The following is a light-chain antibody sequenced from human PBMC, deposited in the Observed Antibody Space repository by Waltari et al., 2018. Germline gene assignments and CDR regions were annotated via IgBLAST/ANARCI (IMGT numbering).Light chain of an antibody. CDR3: AAWDDSLNGPV. CDR2: SNT. J-gene: IGLJ2*01. V-gene: IGLV1-44*01. CDR1: SPNIGSNT. Sequence: QSGLTQPPSASVTPGQRVPISCSGSSPNIGSNTVNWYQQPPGTAPKLRIYSNTQRPSGVPDRFSGSKSGTSASLAISGLQSEDEADYYCAAWDDSLNGPVFGGGTKLTVL.